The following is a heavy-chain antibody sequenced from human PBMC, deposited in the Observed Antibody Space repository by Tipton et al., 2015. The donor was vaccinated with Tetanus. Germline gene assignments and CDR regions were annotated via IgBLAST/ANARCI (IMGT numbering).Heavy chain of an antibody. J-gene: IGHJ4*02. D-gene: IGHD5-24*01. Sequence: TLSLTCTVSGASISSSDYYWGWIRQPPGKGLEWIGSIYYSGIPYYNPSLKSRVTISVDTSKDQFSLKLSSVTAADTAMYYCVRLVEMTTCFDFWGQGTLVTVSS. CDR2: IYYSGIP. CDR1: GASISSSDYY. V-gene: IGHV4-39*01. CDR3: VRLVEMTTCFDF.